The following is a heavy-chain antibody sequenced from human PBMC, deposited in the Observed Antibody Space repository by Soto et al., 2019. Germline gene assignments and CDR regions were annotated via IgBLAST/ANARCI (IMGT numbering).Heavy chain of an antibody. Sequence: GSRRLPCAASGLTFSSYAMSWVRQAPGKGLEWVSAISGSGGSTYYADSVKGRFTISRDNSKNTLYLQMNSLRAEDTAVYYCAKVRLVLSANGEFDYSGPGPLGTVS. D-gene: IGHD2-8*01. CDR1: GLTFSSYA. CDR2: ISGSGGST. CDR3: AKVRLVLSANGEFDY. J-gene: IGHJ4*02. V-gene: IGHV3-23*01.